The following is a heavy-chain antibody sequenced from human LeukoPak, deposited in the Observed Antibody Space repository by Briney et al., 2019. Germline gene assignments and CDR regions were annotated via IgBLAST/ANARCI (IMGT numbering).Heavy chain of an antibody. V-gene: IGHV1-69*05. CDR1: GGSFSSYA. D-gene: IGHD6-19*01. CDR3: ARDGSAVAGGPLRY. CDR2: IIPIFGTA. Sequence: GASVKVSCKASGGSFSSYAISWVRQAPGQGLEWMGRIIPIFGTANYAQKFQGRVTITTDESTSTAYMELSSPRSEDTAVYYCARDGSAVAGGPLRYWGQGTLVTVSS. J-gene: IGHJ4*02.